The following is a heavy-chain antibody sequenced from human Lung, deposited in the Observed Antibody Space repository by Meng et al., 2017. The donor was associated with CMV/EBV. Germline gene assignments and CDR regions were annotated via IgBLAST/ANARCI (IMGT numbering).Heavy chain of an antibody. Sequence: GGSLRLSCKVSGFTFSNYWMNWVRQTPEKGLEWVANIKKDGSEKNYLGSVKGRFTISRDNAKNSLYLQMNRLRVEDTAVYYCARDFDYWGQGTLVTGSS. CDR3: ARDFDY. CDR1: GFTFSNYW. CDR2: IKKDGSEK. V-gene: IGHV3-7*01. J-gene: IGHJ4*02.